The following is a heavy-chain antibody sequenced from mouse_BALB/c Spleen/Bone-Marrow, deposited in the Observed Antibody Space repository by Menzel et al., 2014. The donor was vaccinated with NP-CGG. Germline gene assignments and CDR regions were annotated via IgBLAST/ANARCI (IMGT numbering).Heavy chain of an antibody. V-gene: IGHV14-3*02. D-gene: IGHD2-2*01. CDR1: GFNIKDTY. CDR3: ARWLRRYYAMDY. Sequence: EVKVVESGAELVKPGASVKLSCTASGFNIKDTYMHWVKQRPEQGLEWIGRIDPANGNTKYDPKFQGKATITADTSSNTAYLQLSSLTSEDTAVYYCARWLRRYYAMDYWGQGTSVTVSS. CDR2: IDPANGNT. J-gene: IGHJ4*01.